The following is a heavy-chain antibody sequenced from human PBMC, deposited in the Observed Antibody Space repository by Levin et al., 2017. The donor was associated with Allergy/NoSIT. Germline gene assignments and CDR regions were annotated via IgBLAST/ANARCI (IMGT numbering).Heavy chain of an antibody. CDR1: GGSISSYY. V-gene: IGHV4-59*08. D-gene: IGHD6-19*01. Sequence: SETLSLTCTVSGGSISSYYWSWIRQPPGKGLEWIGYIYYSGSTNYNPSLKSRVTISVDTSKNQFSLKLSSVTAADTAVYYCASAQPGIAVAGSVSAFDIWGQGTMVTVSS. CDR2: IYYSGST. CDR3: ASAQPGIAVAGSVSAFDI. J-gene: IGHJ3*02.